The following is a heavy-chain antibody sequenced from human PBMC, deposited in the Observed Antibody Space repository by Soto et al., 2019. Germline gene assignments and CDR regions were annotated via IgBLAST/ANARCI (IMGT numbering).Heavy chain of an antibody. Sequence: GASVKVSCKASGYTFTSYGISWVRQAPGQGLEWMGWISAYNGNTNYAQKLQGRVTMTTDTSTSTAYMELRSLRSDDTAVYYCARDRGLSPYTATRSYQRPYNWFDPRGQGTLVTVSS. V-gene: IGHV1-18*01. D-gene: IGHD4-4*01. CDR1: GYTFTSYG. J-gene: IGHJ5*02. CDR3: ARDRGLSPYTATRSYQRPYNWFDP. CDR2: ISAYNGNT.